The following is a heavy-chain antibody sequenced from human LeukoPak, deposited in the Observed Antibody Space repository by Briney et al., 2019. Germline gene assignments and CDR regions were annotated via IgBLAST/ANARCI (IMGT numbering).Heavy chain of an antibody. CDR1: GFTFSSYG. Sequence: PGGSLRLSCAASGFTFSSYGMHWVRQAPGKGLEWVAVISYDGSNKYYADSVKGRFTISRDNSKNTLYLQMNSLRAEDTAVYYCAKSHYDYYDSSGYSNLADYWGQGTLVTVSS. J-gene: IGHJ4*02. CDR3: AKSHYDYYDSSGYSNLADY. CDR2: ISYDGSNK. V-gene: IGHV3-30*18. D-gene: IGHD3-22*01.